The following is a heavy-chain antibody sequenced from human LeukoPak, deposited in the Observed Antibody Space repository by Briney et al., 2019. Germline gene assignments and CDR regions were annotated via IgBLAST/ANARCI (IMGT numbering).Heavy chain of an antibody. CDR1: GFTVSSCY. CDR2: ISSAGTT. V-gene: IGHV3-66*01. Sequence: GGSLRLSCAASGFTVSSCYMSWVRQAPGKGLEWVSIISSAGTTYYADSVKGRFTICRDNSKNTVYLQVNSLRDEDTAVYYCARDLEAANTYYFDYWGQGTMVTVSS. CDR3: ARDLEAANTYYFDY. D-gene: IGHD6-13*01. J-gene: IGHJ4*02.